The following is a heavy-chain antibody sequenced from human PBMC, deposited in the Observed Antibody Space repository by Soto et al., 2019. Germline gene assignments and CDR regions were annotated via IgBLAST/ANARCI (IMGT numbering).Heavy chain of an antibody. V-gene: IGHV1-69*13. Sequence: GASVKVSCKASGGTFSSYAISCVRQAPGQGLEWMGGIIPIFGTANYAQKFQGRVTITADESTSTAYMELSSLRSEDTAVYYCARDGHDILTGYFKGSEYWGQGTLVTVSS. CDR1: GGTFSSYA. CDR2: IIPIFGTA. CDR3: ARDGHDILTGYFKGSEY. J-gene: IGHJ4*02. D-gene: IGHD3-9*01.